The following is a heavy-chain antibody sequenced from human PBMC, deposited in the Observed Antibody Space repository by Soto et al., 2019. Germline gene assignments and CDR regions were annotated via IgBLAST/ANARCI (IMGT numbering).Heavy chain of an antibody. Sequence: SVKVSCKASGFTFTSSAVQWVRQARGQRLEWIGWIVVGSGNTNYAQKFQERVTITRDMSTSTAYMELSSLRSEDTAVYYCAAEVGATPYYYYGMDVWGQGTTVTVSS. J-gene: IGHJ6*02. CDR3: AAEVGATPYYYYGMDV. CDR2: IVVGSGNT. D-gene: IGHD1-26*01. CDR1: GFTFTSSA. V-gene: IGHV1-58*01.